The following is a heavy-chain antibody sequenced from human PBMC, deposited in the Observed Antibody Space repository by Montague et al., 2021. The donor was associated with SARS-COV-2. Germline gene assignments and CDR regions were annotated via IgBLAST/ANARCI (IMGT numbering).Heavy chain of an antibody. CDR1: GGSISSSSYY. J-gene: IGHJ5*02. CDR3: AAQSSGGYCSSSSCYVWFDP. Sequence: SETLSLTCTVSGGSISSSSYYWGWIRQPPGKGLEWIGSIHYSGSTYYNPSLKSRVTISVDTSKKHFSLKLSSATAADTAVYFCAAQSSGGYCSSSSCYVWFDPWGQGTLVTVSS. D-gene: IGHD2-2*01. V-gene: IGHV4-39*01. CDR2: IHYSGST.